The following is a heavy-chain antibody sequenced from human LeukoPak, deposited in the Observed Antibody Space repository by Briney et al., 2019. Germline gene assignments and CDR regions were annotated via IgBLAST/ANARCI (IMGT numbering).Heavy chain of an antibody. V-gene: IGHV1-46*01. CDR2: INPSSGSP. CDR1: GGTFSSYA. Sequence: ASVKVSCKASGGTFSSYAISWVRQAPGQGLEWMGTINPSSGSPSYAQKFQGRVTMTRDMSTSTVYMELSSLRSEDTAVYYCARERYRDSSPQDFDYWGQGTLVTVSS. J-gene: IGHJ4*02. CDR3: ARERYRDSSPQDFDY. D-gene: IGHD6-13*01.